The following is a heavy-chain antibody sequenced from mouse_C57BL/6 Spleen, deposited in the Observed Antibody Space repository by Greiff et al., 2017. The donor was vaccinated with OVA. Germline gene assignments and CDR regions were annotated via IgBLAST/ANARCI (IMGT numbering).Heavy chain of an antibody. V-gene: IGHV1-55*01. Sequence: VQLQQPGAELVKPGASVKMSCKASGYTFTSYWITWVKQRPGQGLEWIGDIYPGSGSTNYNEKFKSKATLTVDTSSSTAYMQLSSLTSEDSAVYYCAREVGYYVRDFDYWGQGTTLTVSS. D-gene: IGHD2-3*01. J-gene: IGHJ2*01. CDR3: AREVGYYVRDFDY. CDR1: GYTFTSYW. CDR2: IYPGSGST.